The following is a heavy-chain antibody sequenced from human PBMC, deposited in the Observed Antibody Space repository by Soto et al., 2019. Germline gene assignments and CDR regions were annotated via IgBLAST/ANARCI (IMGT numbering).Heavy chain of an antibody. CDR1: GYTFTSYD. V-gene: IGHV1-8*02. CDR2: MTPNSGDT. D-gene: IGHD4-17*01. CDR3: AKDHLTTTVTTVGY. Sequence: QVQLVQSGAEVKKPGASVKVSCKASGYTFTSYDINWVRQAPGQGLEWVGWMTPNSGDTGYAQTFQGRVTLTRDTSRSTAYMELSSLTSEDTAVYYCAKDHLTTTVTTVGYWGQGTLFTVSS. J-gene: IGHJ4*02.